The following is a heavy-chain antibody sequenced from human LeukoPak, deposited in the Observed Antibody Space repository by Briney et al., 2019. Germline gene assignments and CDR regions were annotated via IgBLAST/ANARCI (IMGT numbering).Heavy chain of an antibody. V-gene: IGHV3-73*01. D-gene: IGHD1-26*01. CDR1: GFTFSEST. CDR3: TRGGYGGNYYGIDY. CDR2: IRTKPKSYAT. J-gene: IGHJ4*02. Sequence: GGSLRLSCAASGFTFSESTMHWVRQGSGKGLEWVGPIRTKPKSYATEYAASVKGRFTISRDDSKDAAYLQMNSLKTEDTAVYYCTRGGYGGNYYGIDYWGQGTPVTVSS.